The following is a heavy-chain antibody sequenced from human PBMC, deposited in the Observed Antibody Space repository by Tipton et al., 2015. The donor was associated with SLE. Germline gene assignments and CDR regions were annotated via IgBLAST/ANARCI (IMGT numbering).Heavy chain of an antibody. CDR3: AREGEKAGEDF. CDR2: IYSSGNT. CDR1: GGSFSDYY. D-gene: IGHD3-16*01. J-gene: IGHJ4*02. Sequence: GLVKPSGTLSPTCAVYGGSFSDYYWSWIRQTPGKGLEWIGFIYSSGNTNYNPSLKSRVTMSVDMSKNQFSLKLTSVTAADTAVHYCAREGEKAGEDFWGPGMLVTVSS. V-gene: IGHV4-59*01.